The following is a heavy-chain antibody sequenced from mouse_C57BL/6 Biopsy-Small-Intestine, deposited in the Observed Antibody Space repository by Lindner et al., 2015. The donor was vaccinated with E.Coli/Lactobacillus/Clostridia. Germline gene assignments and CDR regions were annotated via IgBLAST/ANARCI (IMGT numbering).Heavy chain of an antibody. J-gene: IGHJ4*01. CDR2: INPNSGHT. Sequence: VQLQESGAELAKPGASVKMSCKASGYTFTSYWMHRIKQRPGQGLEWIGYINPNSGHTEYNQKFKDKATLTADKSSSTAYMQVNSLTSEDSAVYYCARGGAMDYWGQGTAVTVSS. V-gene: IGHV1-7*01. CDR3: ARGGAMDY. CDR1: GYTFTSYW.